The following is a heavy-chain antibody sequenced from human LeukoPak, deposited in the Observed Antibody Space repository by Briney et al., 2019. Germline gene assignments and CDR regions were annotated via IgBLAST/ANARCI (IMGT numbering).Heavy chain of an antibody. D-gene: IGHD6-19*01. CDR1: GYTFTGYY. V-gene: IGHV1-2*02. CDR3: ARRAVAYYYYYYMDV. Sequence: ASVKVSCKASGYTFTGYYMHWVRQAPGQGLEWMGWINPNSGGTNYAQKFQARVTMTRDTSISTAYMDLSSLRSEDTAVYYCARRAVAYYYYYYMDVWGKGTTVTVSS. CDR2: INPNSGGT. J-gene: IGHJ6*03.